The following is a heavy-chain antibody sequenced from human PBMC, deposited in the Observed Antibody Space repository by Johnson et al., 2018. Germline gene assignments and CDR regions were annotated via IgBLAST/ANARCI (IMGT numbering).Heavy chain of an antibody. CDR2: IIPIFGTA. J-gene: IGHJ6*02. Sequence: QVQLVQSGAEVKKPGSSVKVSCKASGGTFSSYAISWVRQAPGQGLEWMGGIIPIFGTANYAQKFQGRVTITADESTSTAYMELSSLRSEDTAGYYCAGDKLGGRPYDYYGMDVWGQGTTVTVSS. CDR1: GGTFSSYA. V-gene: IGHV1-69*12. CDR3: AGDKLGGRPYDYYGMDV. D-gene: IGHD7-27*01.